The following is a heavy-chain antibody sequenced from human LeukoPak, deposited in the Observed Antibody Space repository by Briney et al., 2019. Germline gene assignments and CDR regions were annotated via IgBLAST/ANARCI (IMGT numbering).Heavy chain of an antibody. Sequence: SETLSLTCTVSGGSISSYYWSWIRPPDAQGRGLEGRIYTSGSSSYNPSLKSRGTMSVDTSKNQFSLKLSSVTAADTAVYYCARVHGRVVAARGYYYYMDVWGKGTTVTVSS. J-gene: IGHJ6*03. V-gene: IGHV4-4*07. CDR3: ARVHGRVVAARGYYYYMDV. CDR2: IYTSGSS. D-gene: IGHD2-15*01. CDR1: GGSISSYY.